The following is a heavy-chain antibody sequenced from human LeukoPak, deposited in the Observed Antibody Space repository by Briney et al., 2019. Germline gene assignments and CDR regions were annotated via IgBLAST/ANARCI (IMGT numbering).Heavy chain of an antibody. CDR1: GYTFTGYY. J-gene: IGHJ6*02. D-gene: IGHD3-22*01. V-gene: IGHV1-2*02. CDR2: INPNSGGT. CDR3: ARGLQGYYYDSSGYTTYYYYYGMDV. Sequence: ASVTVSCKASGYTFTGYYMHWVRQAPGQGLEWMGWINPNSGGTNYAQKFQGRVTMTRDTSISTAYMELSRLRSDDTAVYYCARGLQGYYYDSSGYTTYYYYYGMDVWGQGTTVTVSS.